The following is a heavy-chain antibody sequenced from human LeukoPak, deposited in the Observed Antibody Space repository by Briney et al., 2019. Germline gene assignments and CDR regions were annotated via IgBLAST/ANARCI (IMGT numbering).Heavy chain of an antibody. CDR2: ISGSGGST. V-gene: IGHV3-23*01. J-gene: IGHJ4*02. D-gene: IGHD6-13*01. CDR3: AKARYSSSWAFDY. CDR1: GFTFSSYA. Sequence: GGSLRLSCAASGFTFSSYAMSWVRQAPGKGLEWVSAISGSGGSTHYADSVKGRFTISRDNSKNTLYLQMNSLRAEDTAVYYCAKARYSSSWAFDYWGQGTLVTVSS.